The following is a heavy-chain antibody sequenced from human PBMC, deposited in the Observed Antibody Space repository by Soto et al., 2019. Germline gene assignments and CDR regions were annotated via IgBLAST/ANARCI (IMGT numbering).Heavy chain of an antibody. J-gene: IGHJ5*02. CDR3: ARDQLEGNWFDP. V-gene: IGHV4-30-2*01. CDR1: GGSISSGGYS. Sequence: QLQLQESGSGLVRPSQTLSLTCAVSGGSISSGGYSWNWIRQPPGKGLEWIGYIYHSGSTLYNPSVKSRVTISVDKSKNQSSMQLSYVTAADTAVYYCARDQLEGNWFDPWGQGTLVTVSS. D-gene: IGHD1-1*01. CDR2: IYHSGST.